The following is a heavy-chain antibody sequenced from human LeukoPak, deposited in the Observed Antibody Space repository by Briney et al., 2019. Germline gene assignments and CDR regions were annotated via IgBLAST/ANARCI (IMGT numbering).Heavy chain of an antibody. D-gene: IGHD3-3*01. CDR1: GFTFSSYG. V-gene: IGHV3-30*18. Sequence: GGSLRLSCAASGFTFSSYGMHWVRQAPGKGLEWVAVISYDGSNKYYADSVKGRFTISRDNSKNTAYLQMNSLRAEDTAVYYCAKDLKKPLLRFLEWPDDAFDIWGQGTMVTVSS. J-gene: IGHJ3*02. CDR3: AKDLKKPLLRFLEWPDDAFDI. CDR2: ISYDGSNK.